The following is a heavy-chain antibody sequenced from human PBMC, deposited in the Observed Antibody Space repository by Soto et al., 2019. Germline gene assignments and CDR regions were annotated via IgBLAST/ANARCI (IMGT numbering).Heavy chain of an antibody. CDR3: ALHMRYCSGGSCLQADY. J-gene: IGHJ4*02. CDR2: ISAYNGNT. Sequence: ASVKVSCKASGYTFTSSGISWVRQAPGQGLEWMGWISAYNGNTNYAQKLQGRVTMTTDTSTSTAYMELRSLRSDDTAVYYCALHMRYCSGGSCLQADYWGQGTLVTVSS. D-gene: IGHD2-15*01. V-gene: IGHV1-18*01. CDR1: GYTFTSSG.